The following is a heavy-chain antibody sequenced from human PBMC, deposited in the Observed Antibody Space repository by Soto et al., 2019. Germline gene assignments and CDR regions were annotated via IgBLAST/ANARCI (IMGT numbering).Heavy chain of an antibody. J-gene: IGHJ1*01. V-gene: IGHV3-21*01. CDR2: IGSSGSHT. CDR1: GFTFSTYT. D-gene: IGHD6-19*01. CDR3: GRDSAPDSNGQ. Sequence: GGSLRLSCAACGFTFSTYTMNWVRQAPGKGLEWVSSIGSSGSHTYYADSVKGRFTISRDNAKRSLYLQMNSLRAEDTAVYYCGRDSAPDSNGQWGQGTLVTVSS.